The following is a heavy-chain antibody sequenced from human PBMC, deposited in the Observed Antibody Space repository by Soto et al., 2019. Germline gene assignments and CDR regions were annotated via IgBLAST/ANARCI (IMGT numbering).Heavy chain of an antibody. D-gene: IGHD1-1*01. CDR3: ARVSVVNSFDY. Sequence: PSETLSLTCIVSGRSISRGDYFWSWIRQPPGKGLEWIGYIYYSGRTNYNPSLKGRVAISVDTSKNQFSVKLSSVTAADTAVYYCARVSVVNSFDYWGQGTLVTVSS. CDR2: IYYSGRT. CDR1: GRSISRGDYF. V-gene: IGHV4-61*08. J-gene: IGHJ4*02.